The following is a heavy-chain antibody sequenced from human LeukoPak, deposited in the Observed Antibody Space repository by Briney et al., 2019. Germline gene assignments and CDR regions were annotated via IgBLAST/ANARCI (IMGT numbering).Heavy chain of an antibody. Sequence: SETLSLTCTVSGGSISSGGYYWSWIRQHPGKGLEWIGYIYYSGSTYYNPSLKSRVTISVDTSKNQFSLKLSSVTAADTAVYYCARVGPNYDILTGYPSQGAFDIWAKGQWSPSLQ. CDR3: ARVGPNYDILTGYPSQGAFDI. V-gene: IGHV4-31*03. CDR1: GGSISSGGYY. D-gene: IGHD3-9*01. J-gene: IGHJ3*02. CDR2: IYYSGST.